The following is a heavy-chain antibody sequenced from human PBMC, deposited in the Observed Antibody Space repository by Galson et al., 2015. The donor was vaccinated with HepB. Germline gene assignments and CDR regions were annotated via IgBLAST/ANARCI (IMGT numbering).Heavy chain of an antibody. CDR3: ARAVSVVLGAFDV. D-gene: IGHD3-10*02. CDR2: ISYSGST. V-gene: IGHV4-59*13. Sequence: LSLTCTVSGGSISNYYWNWIRQPPGKGLEWIGYISYSGSTNYNPSIKSRVTISEDTPKNQFSLRLTSVTAADTAVYYCARAVSVVLGAFDVWGQGTMVTVSS. J-gene: IGHJ3*01. CDR1: GGSISNYY.